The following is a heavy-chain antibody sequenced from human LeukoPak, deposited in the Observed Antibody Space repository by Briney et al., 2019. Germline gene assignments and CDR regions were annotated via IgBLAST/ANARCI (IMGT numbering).Heavy chain of an antibody. Sequence: ASVKVSCKASGYTFTGYYMHWVRQAPGQGLEWMGWINPNSGGTNYAQKFQGRVTMTRDTSISTAYMELSRLRSDDTAVYYCARDRAAAGSNWFGPWGQGTLVTVSS. CDR3: ARDRAAAGSNWFGP. CDR2: INPNSGGT. J-gene: IGHJ5*02. V-gene: IGHV1-2*02. CDR1: GYTFTGYY. D-gene: IGHD6-13*01.